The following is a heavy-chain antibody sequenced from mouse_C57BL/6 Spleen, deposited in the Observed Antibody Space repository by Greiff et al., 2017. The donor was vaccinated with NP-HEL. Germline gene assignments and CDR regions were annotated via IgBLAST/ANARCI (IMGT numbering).Heavy chain of an antibody. CDR2: INPYNGDT. J-gene: IGHJ4*01. CDR3: ARAPLLEAMDY. V-gene: IGHV1-20*01. D-gene: IGHD2-10*01. Sequence: VHVKQSGPELVKPGDSVKISCKASGYSFTGYFMNWVMQSHGKSLEWIGRINPYNGDTFYNQKFKGKATLTVDKSSSTAHMELRSLTSEDSAVYYCARAPLLEAMDYWGQGTSVTVSS. CDR1: GYSFTGYF.